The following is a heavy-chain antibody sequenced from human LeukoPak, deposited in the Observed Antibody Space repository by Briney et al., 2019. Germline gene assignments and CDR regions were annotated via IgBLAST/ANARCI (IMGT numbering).Heavy chain of an antibody. J-gene: IGHJ3*02. CDR3: AKATDYYDSSGYPPNAFDI. CDR1: GFTVSSNY. D-gene: IGHD3-22*01. V-gene: IGHV3-53*01. CDR2: LYSGGST. Sequence: GGSLRLSCAASGFTVSSNYMSWVRQAPGKGLEWVSVLYSGGSTYYADSVKGRFTISRDNSKNTLYLQMNSLRAEDTAVYYCAKATDYYDSSGYPPNAFDIWGQGTMVTVSS.